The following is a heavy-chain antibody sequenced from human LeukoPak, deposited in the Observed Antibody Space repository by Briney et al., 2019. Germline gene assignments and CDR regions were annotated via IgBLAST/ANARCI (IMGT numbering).Heavy chain of an antibody. CDR2: IWFDGSNK. CDR1: GFTFSSYG. J-gene: IGHJ4*02. D-gene: IGHD1-20*01. CDR3: AKDRNWNYFDY. V-gene: IGHV3-30*02. Sequence: GGSLRLSCAASGFTFSSYGMHWVRQAPGKGLEWVAVIWFDGSNKYYADSVKGRFTISRDNAKNTLYLQMNSLRAEDTAVYYCAKDRNWNYFDYWGQGNLVTVSS.